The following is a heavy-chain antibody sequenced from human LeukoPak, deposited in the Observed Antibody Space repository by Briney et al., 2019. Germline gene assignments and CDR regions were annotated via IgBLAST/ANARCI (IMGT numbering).Heavy chain of an antibody. J-gene: IGHJ6*02. CDR3: ARYDRPQWLVHYYYYGMDV. Sequence: ASVKVSCKASGYTFTSYGISWVRQAPGQGLEWMGWISAYNGNTNYAQKLQGRVTMTTDTSTSTAYMELRSLRSDDTAVYYCARYDRPQWLVHYYYYGMDVWGQGTLVTVSS. CDR1: GYTFTSYG. CDR2: ISAYNGNT. V-gene: IGHV1-18*01. D-gene: IGHD6-19*01.